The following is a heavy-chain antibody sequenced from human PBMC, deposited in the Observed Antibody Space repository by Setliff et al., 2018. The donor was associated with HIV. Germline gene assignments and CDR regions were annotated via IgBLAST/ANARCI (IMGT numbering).Heavy chain of an antibody. J-gene: IGHJ6*03. CDR1: GGSISSHY. CDR2: IYNSGNT. V-gene: IGHV4-4*07. D-gene: IGHD2-15*01. Sequence: SETLSLTCTVSGGSISSHYWSWIRQPAGKGLEWIGRIYNSGNTNYNPSLKSRLAISLDTSKNQFSLNLKSVTAADAAVYYCARGFCSGGFCHPNFYHYMDVWGKGTTVTVSS. CDR3: ARGFCSGGFCHPNFYHYMDV.